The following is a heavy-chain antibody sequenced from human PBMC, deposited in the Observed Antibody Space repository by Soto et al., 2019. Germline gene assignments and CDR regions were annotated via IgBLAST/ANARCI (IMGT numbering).Heavy chain of an antibody. D-gene: IGHD5-12*01. J-gene: IGHJ6*02. V-gene: IGHV1-18*01. Sequence: ASVKVSCKASGYTFTIYGINWVRQALGQGLEWMGWISPDNGNTNYAQKLQGRVTMTTDTSTSTAYMELRSLRSDDTAVYYCARALGYSGYAGMDVWGQWTTVTVSS. CDR1: GYTFTIYG. CDR2: ISPDNGNT. CDR3: ARALGYSGYAGMDV.